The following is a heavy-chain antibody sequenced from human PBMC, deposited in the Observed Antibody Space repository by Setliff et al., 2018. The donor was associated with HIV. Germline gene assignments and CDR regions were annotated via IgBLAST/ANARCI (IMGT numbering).Heavy chain of an antibody. J-gene: IGHJ4*02. D-gene: IGHD2-2*01. CDR1: GFIFSNSW. CDR2: IYYSGST. CDR3: ARLPGYCSSTGCQGYFDY. Sequence: PGGSLRLSCAASGFIFSNSWMSWVRQAPGKGLEWIGNIYYSGSTYYNPSLKSRVTISVATSKKQFSLQLSSVTASDTAVYYCARLPGYCSSTGCQGYFDYWGQGTLVTVSS. V-gene: IGHV4-39*01.